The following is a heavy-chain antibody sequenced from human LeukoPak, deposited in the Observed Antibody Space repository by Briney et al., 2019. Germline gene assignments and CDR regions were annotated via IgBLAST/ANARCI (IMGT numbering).Heavy chain of an antibody. CDR2: IYTSGST. D-gene: IGHD6-13*01. Sequence: TSQTLSLTCTVSGGSISSGSYYWSWIRQPAGKGLEWIGRIYTSGSTNYNPSLKSRVTISVDTSKNQFSLKLSSVTAADTAVYYCARDESSSWYGGFDYWGQGTLVTVSS. V-gene: IGHV4-61*02. CDR3: ARDESSSWYGGFDY. J-gene: IGHJ4*02. CDR1: GGSISSGSYY.